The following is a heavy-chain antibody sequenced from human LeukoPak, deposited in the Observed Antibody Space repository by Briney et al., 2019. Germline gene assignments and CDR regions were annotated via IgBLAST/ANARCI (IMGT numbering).Heavy chain of an antibody. D-gene: IGHD3-10*02. Sequence: PGGSLRLSCAASGFTFSSYAMNWLRQAPGKGLEWVAAISYDGSKKYYADSVKGRFTISSDNSKNTMYLQMNSLRDEDTAVDYCAPRARDNCWGRYYVFDPWGQGTLVTVSS. J-gene: IGHJ5*02. CDR1: GFTFSSYA. CDR2: ISYDGSKK. CDR3: APRARDNCWGRYYVFDP. V-gene: IGHV3-30*03.